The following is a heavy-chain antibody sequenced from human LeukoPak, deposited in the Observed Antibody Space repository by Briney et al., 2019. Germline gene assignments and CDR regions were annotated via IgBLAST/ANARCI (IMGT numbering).Heavy chain of an antibody. J-gene: IGHJ4*02. D-gene: IGHD2-21*02. Sequence: PGGSLRLSCAASGFSFGSYAMNWVRQAPGKGLEWVSAMSNSGGSTYYADSVKGRFTISRDNSKNTLYLQMNSLRAEDTAVYYCAKDQGDSIDYWGQGTLVTVSS. CDR1: GFSFGSYA. V-gene: IGHV3-23*01. CDR3: AKDQGDSIDY. CDR2: MSNSGGST.